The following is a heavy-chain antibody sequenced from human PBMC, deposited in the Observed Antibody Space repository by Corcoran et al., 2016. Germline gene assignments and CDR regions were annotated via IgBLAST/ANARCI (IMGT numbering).Heavy chain of an antibody. CDR1: GDTFTSYY. CDR2: VNPSDGST. Sequence: QVQLVQSGAEVKKPGASVKVSCKASGDTFTSYYMHWVRQAPRQGLEWMGIVNPSDGSTSYAQKFQGRVTMPWDTSTSTLDMELSSLGSEDTAVYYCARDGSGSSSWYSGGYWGQGTLVTVSS. V-gene: IGHV1-46*01. CDR3: ARDGSGSSSWYSGGY. D-gene: IGHD6-13*01. J-gene: IGHJ4*02.